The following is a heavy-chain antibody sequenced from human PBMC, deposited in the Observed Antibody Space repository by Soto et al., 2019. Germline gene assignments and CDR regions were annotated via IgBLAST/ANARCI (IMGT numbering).Heavy chain of an antibody. CDR2: IYWDDDK. D-gene: IGHD1-7*01. V-gene: IGHV2-5*02. Sequence: QITLKESGPTLVKPTQTLTLTCTFSGFSLSTSGVGVGWVRQPPGKALEWLVFIYWDDDKRYSPSLRSRLTITKDTSKHQVVLRMTNVDPVDTATYFCAHRRIGVSQWNYGDFDYWGQGTLVTVSS. CDR3: AHRRIGVSQWNYGDFDY. J-gene: IGHJ4*02. CDR1: GFSLSTSGVG.